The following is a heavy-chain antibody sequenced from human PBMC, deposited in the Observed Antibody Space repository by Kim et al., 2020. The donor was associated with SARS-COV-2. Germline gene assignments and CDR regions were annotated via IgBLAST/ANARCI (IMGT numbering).Heavy chain of an antibody. V-gene: IGHV5-51*01. CDR1: GYSFTDFW. J-gene: IGHJ3*01. D-gene: IGHD3-22*01. CDR3: ARCHYYDSGGNYWANSFDS. CDR2: VSPADSIT. Sequence: GESLKISCEGSGYSFTDFWIAWVRHMPGKGLEWMGIVSPADSITKYSPSFQGQVTISADKSISTAFLQWSSLKASDTAMYYCARCHYYDSGGNYWANSFDSWGLGTMLTVSS.